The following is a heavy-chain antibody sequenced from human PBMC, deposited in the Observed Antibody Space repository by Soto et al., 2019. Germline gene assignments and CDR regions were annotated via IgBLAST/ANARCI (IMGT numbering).Heavy chain of an antibody. D-gene: IGHD3-10*01. CDR1: GDSVSSNSAA. Sequence: SQTLSLSCAISGDSVSSNSAAWNWIRQAPSRGLEWLGRTYYRSKWYNGYAVSVKSRITINPDTSKNQFSLQLNPVTPEDTAMYYCAREGGLYYGSGSGLNVWGQGTTVSVSS. J-gene: IGHJ6*02. V-gene: IGHV6-1*01. CDR3: AREGGLYYGSGSGLNV. CDR2: TYYRSKWYN.